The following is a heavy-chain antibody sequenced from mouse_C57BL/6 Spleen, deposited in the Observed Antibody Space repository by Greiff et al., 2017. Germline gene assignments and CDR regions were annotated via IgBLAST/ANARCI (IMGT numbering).Heavy chain of an antibody. CDR2: IWRGGST. CDR3: AKNPSIYYGSSYLYAMDY. D-gene: IGHD1-1*01. Sequence: VQLQQSGPGLVQPSQSLSITCTVSGFSLTSYGVHWVRQSPGKGLEWLGVIWRGGSTDYNAAFMSRLSITKDNSKSQVFFKMNSLQADDTAIYYCAKNPSIYYGSSYLYAMDYWGQGTSVTVSS. J-gene: IGHJ4*01. V-gene: IGHV2-5*01. CDR1: GFSLTSYG.